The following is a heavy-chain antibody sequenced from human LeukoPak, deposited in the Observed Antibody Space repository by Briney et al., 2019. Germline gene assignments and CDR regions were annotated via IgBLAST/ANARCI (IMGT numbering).Heavy chain of an antibody. D-gene: IGHD3-22*01. CDR2: TYYSGST. CDR1: GGSISSYY. V-gene: IGHV4-59*01. Sequence: PSETLSLTCTVSGGSISSYYWSWIRQPPGKGLECIGYTYYSGSTNYNPSLKSRVTISVDTSKNQFSLKLSSVTAADTAVYYCARRTYFYDSSGYYFDYWGQGTLVTVSS. CDR3: ARRTYFYDSSGYYFDY. J-gene: IGHJ4*02.